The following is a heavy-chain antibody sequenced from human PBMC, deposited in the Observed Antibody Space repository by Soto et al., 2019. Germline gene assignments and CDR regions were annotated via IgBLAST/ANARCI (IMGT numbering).Heavy chain of an antibody. Sequence: SETLSLTCTVSGGSISSYYWSWIRQPPGKGLEWIGYIYYSGSTIYNPSLKSRVTISVDTSKNQFSLKLSSVTAADTAVYYCASAKSPTIFGVVTKPKYYFDYWGQGTLVTVSS. CDR1: GGSISSYY. CDR2: IYYSGST. V-gene: IGHV4-59*01. J-gene: IGHJ4*02. CDR3: ASAKSPTIFGVVTKPKYYFDY. D-gene: IGHD3-3*01.